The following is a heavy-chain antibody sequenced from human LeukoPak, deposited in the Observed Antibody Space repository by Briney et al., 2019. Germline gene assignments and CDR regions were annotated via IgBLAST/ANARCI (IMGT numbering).Heavy chain of an antibody. CDR1: GFSVSTYA. CDR2: ISVSGDNT. D-gene: IGHD3-16*01. J-gene: IGHJ4*02. CDR3: AKEGGGADDY. V-gene: IGHV3-23*01. Sequence: GGSLRLSCAASGFSVSTYAMSWVPQAPGKGLEWVSAISVSGDNTYYADSVKGRFTLFRDNSKNTLYLQMNRLRVEDTAVYYCAKEGGGADDYWGQGTLVTVSS.